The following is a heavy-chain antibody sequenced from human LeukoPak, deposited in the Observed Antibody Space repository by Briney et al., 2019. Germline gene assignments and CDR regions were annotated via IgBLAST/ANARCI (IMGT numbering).Heavy chain of an antibody. CDR1: GGSFSGYY. J-gene: IGHJ4*02. Sequence: ASETLSLTCAVYGGSFSGYYWSWIRQPPGKGLEWIGEINHSGSTNYNPSLKSRVTVSVDTSKNQFSLKLSSVTAADTAVYYCARSYRDTGGYWGQGTLVTVSS. CDR2: INHSGST. V-gene: IGHV4-34*01. CDR3: ARSYRDTGGY. D-gene: IGHD1-1*01.